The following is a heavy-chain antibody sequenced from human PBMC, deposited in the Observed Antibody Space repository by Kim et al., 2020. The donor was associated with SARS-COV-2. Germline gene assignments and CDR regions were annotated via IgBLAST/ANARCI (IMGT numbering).Heavy chain of an antibody. V-gene: IGHV3-30*02. CDR3: AKDYRFWSGYFDY. D-gene: IGHD3-3*01. Sequence: YGDSVKGRFTISRDNSKNTLYLQMNSLRAEDTAVYYCAKDYRFWSGYFDYWGQGILVTVSS. J-gene: IGHJ4*02.